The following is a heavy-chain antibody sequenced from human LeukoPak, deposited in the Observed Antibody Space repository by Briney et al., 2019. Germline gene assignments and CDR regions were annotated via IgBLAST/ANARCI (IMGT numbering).Heavy chain of an antibody. CDR1: GGSFSGYY. D-gene: IGHD3-16*01. Sequence: SETLSLTCAVYGGSFSGYYWSWIRQPPGKGLEWIGEINHSGSTNYNPSLKSRVTISVDTSKNQFSLKLRSVSAADTSVYYCARLGPSRYDYYYMDVWGKGTTVTISS. CDR3: ARLGPSRYDYYYMDV. V-gene: IGHV4-34*01. J-gene: IGHJ6*03. CDR2: INHSGST.